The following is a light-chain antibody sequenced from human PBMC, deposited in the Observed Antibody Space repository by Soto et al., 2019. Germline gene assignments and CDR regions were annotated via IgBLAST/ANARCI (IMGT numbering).Light chain of an antibody. CDR1: SSDVGGYNY. V-gene: IGLV2-14*01. Sequence: QSALTQPASVSGSPGQSITISCTGTSSDVGGYNYVSWYQQHPGKAPKLMIYDVSNRPSGVSNRFSGSKSGNTASLTISGLQAEDEADYYCSSYSSSSTRVFGPGSMVTV. CDR3: SSYSSSSTRV. J-gene: IGLJ1*01. CDR2: DVS.